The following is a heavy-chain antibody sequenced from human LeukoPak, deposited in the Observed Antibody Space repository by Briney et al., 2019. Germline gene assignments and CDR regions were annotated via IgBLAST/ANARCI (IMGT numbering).Heavy chain of an antibody. CDR2: IIPIFGSA. CDR1: GGTFSSYA. V-gene: IGHV1-69*05. J-gene: IGHJ3*02. D-gene: IGHD4-11*01. CDR3: ASTTTPRAFDI. Sequence: ASVKVSCKASGGTFSSYAISWVRQAPGQGLEWMGGIIPIFGSANYAQKFQGRVTITTDESTSTAYMELSSLRSEDTAVYYCASTTTPRAFDIWGQGTMVTVSS.